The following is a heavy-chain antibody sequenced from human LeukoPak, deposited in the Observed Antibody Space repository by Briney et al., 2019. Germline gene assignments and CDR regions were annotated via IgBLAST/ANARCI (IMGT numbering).Heavy chain of an antibody. Sequence: GGSLRLSCAASGFTFSSYAMSWVRQAPGKGLEWVSAIGTAGDTYYPGSVKGRFTISRENAKNSLYLQMNSLRAGDTAVYYCARVAAAGTLDWGQRYYYYGMDVWGQGTTVTVSS. V-gene: IGHV3-13*01. CDR2: IGTAGDT. CDR1: GFTFSSYA. J-gene: IGHJ6*02. CDR3: ARVAAAGTLDWGQRYYYYGMDV. D-gene: IGHD6-13*01.